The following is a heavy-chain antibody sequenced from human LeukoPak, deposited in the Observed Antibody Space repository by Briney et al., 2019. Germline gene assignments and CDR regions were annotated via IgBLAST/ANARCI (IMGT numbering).Heavy chain of an antibody. CDR1: GCTFSTYW. CDR3: ARWRGVQSEFVY. Sequence: GGSLRLSCAASGCTFSTYWMSWVRQAPGKGLEWVASVKEDGSKKEYVDSVKGRFTISRDNAKNSVYLQMNTLRAEDTAVYYCARWRGVQSEFVYWGQGALVTVSS. CDR2: VKEDGSKK. D-gene: IGHD5-24*01. V-gene: IGHV3-7*01. J-gene: IGHJ4*02.